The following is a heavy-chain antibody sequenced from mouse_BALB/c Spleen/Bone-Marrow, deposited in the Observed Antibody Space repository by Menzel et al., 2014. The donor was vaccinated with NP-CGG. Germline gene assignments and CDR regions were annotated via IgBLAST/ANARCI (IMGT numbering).Heavy chain of an antibody. CDR1: GFTFSNYG. V-gene: IGHV5-9-2*01. Sequence: EVKVVESGGGLVKSGGSLKLSCAASGFTFSNYGMSWVRQTPEKRLEWVATISGGGSYTFYSGSVKGRFTISRDNAKNNLYLQLSSLRSEDTALYYCARHAYYDQTEVSFVYWGQGTLVTVSA. D-gene: IGHD2-4*01. CDR2: ISGGGSYT. CDR3: ARHAYYDQTEVSFVY. J-gene: IGHJ3*01.